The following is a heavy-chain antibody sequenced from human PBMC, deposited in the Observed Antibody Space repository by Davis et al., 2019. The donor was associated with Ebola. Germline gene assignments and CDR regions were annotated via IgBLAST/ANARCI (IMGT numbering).Heavy chain of an antibody. CDR3: ARDGPNYDVDY. CDR1: GFTFSNFW. Sequence: GESLKISCEASGFTFSNFWMHWVRQAPGKGLQWVSTISGSAGRTYYADSVKGRFTISRDDSRNTLYLQMNSLRVDDTAVYFCARDGPNYDVDYWGQGTLVTVSA. D-gene: IGHD3-22*01. V-gene: IGHV3-23*01. J-gene: IGHJ4*02. CDR2: ISGSAGRT.